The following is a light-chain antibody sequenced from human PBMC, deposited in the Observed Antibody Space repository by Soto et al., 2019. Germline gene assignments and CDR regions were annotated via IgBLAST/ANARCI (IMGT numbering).Light chain of an antibody. Sequence: DIQMTQSPSSLSASLGDRVSITCRASQGISNYLAWYQQKPGKVPELLIYAASTLKSGVPSRFGGSGSGTDFTLTISSPQPQDVATYYCQKYNSAPFTFGPGTKVDIK. V-gene: IGKV1-27*01. J-gene: IGKJ3*01. CDR3: QKYNSAPFT. CDR2: AAS. CDR1: QGISNY.